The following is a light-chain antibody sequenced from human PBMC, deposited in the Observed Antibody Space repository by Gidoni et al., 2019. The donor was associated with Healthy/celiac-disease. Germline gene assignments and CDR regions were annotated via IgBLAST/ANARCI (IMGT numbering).Light chain of an antibody. Sequence: EIVLTQSPATLSLSPGERATLSCRASQSVSSYLAWYQQKPCQAPSLLIYDASNRGTGIPAMFSGSRSGTDFTLTISSLEPEDFAVYYCQQRSNWPPLFAQGTRLEIK. V-gene: IGKV3-11*01. J-gene: IGKJ5*01. CDR2: DAS. CDR3: QQRSNWPPL. CDR1: QSVSSY.